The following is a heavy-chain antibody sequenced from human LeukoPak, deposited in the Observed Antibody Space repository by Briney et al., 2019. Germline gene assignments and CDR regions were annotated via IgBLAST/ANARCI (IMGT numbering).Heavy chain of an antibody. D-gene: IGHD6-13*01. CDR1: GGSVSSGDYY. Sequence: SETLSLTCTVSGGSVSSGDYYWSWIRQPPGKGLEWIGYIYYSGNTYYNPSLKSRLTISVDTSKNQFSLKLTSVTTADTAVYYCARARRFAAAGTTAFDIWGQGTMVTVSS. CDR3: ARARRFAAAGTTAFDI. V-gene: IGHV4-30-4*08. CDR2: IYYSGNT. J-gene: IGHJ3*02.